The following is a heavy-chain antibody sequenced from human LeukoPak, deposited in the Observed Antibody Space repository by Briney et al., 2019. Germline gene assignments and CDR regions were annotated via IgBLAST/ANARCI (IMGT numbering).Heavy chain of an antibody. J-gene: IGHJ4*02. CDR3: ARDKQWLYCFDQ. Sequence: GGSLRLSCGASGFSFSDYAMHWVRQAPAKGLEWVAVISYDGTNKHYADSVKGRFTISRDNSKNTLYLQMNSLRAEDTAVYYCARDKQWLYCFDQWGQGTPVTVS. D-gene: IGHD6-19*01. CDR2: ISYDGTNK. V-gene: IGHV3-30-3*01. CDR1: GFSFSDYA.